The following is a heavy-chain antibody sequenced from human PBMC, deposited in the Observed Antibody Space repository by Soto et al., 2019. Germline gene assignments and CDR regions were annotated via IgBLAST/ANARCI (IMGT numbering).Heavy chain of an antibody. J-gene: IGHJ4*02. CDR3: ARDRDTAMVTWFDY. D-gene: IGHD5-18*01. CDR2: ISAYNGNT. Sequence: ASVKVSCKASGYTFTSYGISWVRQAPGQGLEWMGWISAYNGNTNYAQKLQGRVTMTTDTATSTAYMERRSRRFDATAVYYCARDRDTAMVTWFDYWGQGSLVTVSS. CDR1: GYTFTSYG. V-gene: IGHV1-18*01.